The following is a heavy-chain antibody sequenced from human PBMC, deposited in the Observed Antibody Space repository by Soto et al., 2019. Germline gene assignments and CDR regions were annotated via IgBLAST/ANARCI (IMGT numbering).Heavy chain of an antibody. V-gene: IGHV4-38-2*02. Sequence: SETLSLTCAVSGYSISSGYYWCWIRQPPGKGLEWIGSIYHSGSTYYNPSLKSRVTISVDTSKNQFSLKLSSVTAADTAVYYCARDSRKLPPVRMLTVFDYWGQGTLVTVSS. CDR2: IYHSGST. CDR3: ARDSRKLPPVRMLTVFDY. J-gene: IGHJ4*02. D-gene: IGHD2-8*01. CDR1: GYSISSGYY.